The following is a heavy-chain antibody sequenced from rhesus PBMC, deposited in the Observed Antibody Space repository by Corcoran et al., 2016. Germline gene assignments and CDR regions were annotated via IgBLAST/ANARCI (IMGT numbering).Heavy chain of an antibody. CDR1: GGSISSSNW. Sequence: QVQLQESGPGLVKPSETLSLTCAVSGGSISSSNWWSWIRQPTGNGLEWIGGKYSNTESTTYNPSLKNRVTISKDTSKNQFSLKLSSVTAADTAVYYCARGHSYFYYFDYWGQGVLVTVSS. CDR3: ARGHSYFYYFDY. D-gene: IGHD5-12*01. J-gene: IGHJ4*01. CDR2: KYSNTEST. V-gene: IGHV4S12*01.